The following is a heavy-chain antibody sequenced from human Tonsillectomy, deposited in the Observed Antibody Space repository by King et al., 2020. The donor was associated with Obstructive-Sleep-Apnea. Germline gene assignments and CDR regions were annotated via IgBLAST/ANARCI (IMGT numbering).Heavy chain of an antibody. J-gene: IGHJ5*02. CDR1: GGSISSGGYY. Sequence: VQLQESGPGLVKPSQTLSLTCTVSGGSISSGGYYWSWIRQHPGKGLEWIGYIYYSGSTYYNPSLKSLVTISVDTSKNQFSLKLSSVTAADTAVYYCARDALWFGEPGWFDPWGQGTLVTVSS. CDR2: IYYSGST. CDR3: ARDALWFGEPGWFDP. V-gene: IGHV4-31*01. D-gene: IGHD3-10*01.